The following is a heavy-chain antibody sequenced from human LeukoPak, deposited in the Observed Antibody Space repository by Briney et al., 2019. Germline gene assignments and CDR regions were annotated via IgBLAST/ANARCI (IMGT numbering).Heavy chain of an antibody. CDR2: ICGSGGST. Sequence: GGSLRLSCAASGFTFSSYAMSWVRQAPGKGLEWVSAICGSGGSTYYADSVKGRFTISRDNAKNSLYLQMDSLRAEDTAVYYCARDLSGPSLYWGQGTLVTVSS. V-gene: IGHV3-23*01. D-gene: IGHD2-15*01. J-gene: IGHJ4*02. CDR3: ARDLSGPSLY. CDR1: GFTFSSYA.